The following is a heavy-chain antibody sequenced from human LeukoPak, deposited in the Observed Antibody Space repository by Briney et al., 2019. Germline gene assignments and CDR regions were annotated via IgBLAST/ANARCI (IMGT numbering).Heavy chain of an antibody. CDR2: IYYSGST. V-gene: IGHV4-59*01. CDR3: ARGTMGGLLFRFDY. Sequence: SETLSLTCTVSGGSISSYYWSWIRQPPGKGPEWIGYIYYSGSTNYNPSLKSRVTISVDTSKNQFSLKLSSVTAADTAVYYCARGTMGGLLFRFDYWGQGTLVTVSS. J-gene: IGHJ4*02. CDR1: GGSISSYY. D-gene: IGHD2-21*02.